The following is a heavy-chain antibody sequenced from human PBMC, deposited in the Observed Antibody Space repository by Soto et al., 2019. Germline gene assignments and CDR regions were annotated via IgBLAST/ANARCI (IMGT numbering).Heavy chain of an antibody. D-gene: IGHD3-22*01. Sequence: SSETLSLTCTVSGGSISSGDYYWSWIRQPPGKGLEWIGYIYYSGSTYYNPSLKSRVTISVDTSKNQFSLKLSSVTAADTAVYYCARAAAPGFYYDSSGYYYYXFDPWGQGTLVTVSS. CDR3: ARAAAPGFYYDSSGYYYYXFDP. J-gene: IGHJ5*02. CDR2: IYYSGST. V-gene: IGHV4-30-4*01. CDR1: GGSISSGDYY.